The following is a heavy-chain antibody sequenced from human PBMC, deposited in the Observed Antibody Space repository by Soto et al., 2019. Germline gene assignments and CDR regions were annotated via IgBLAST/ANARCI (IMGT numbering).Heavy chain of an antibody. CDR1: GGPFSSYA. Sequence: SVKVYCKASGGPFSSYAISWVRQAPGQGLEWMGGIIPIFGTANYAQKFQGRVTITADESTSTAYMELSSLRSEDTAVYYCAREFPTIFGVVPYYHYGMDVWGQGTPVTVSS. CDR2: IIPIFGTA. V-gene: IGHV1-69*13. D-gene: IGHD3-3*01. CDR3: AREFPTIFGVVPYYHYGMDV. J-gene: IGHJ6*01.